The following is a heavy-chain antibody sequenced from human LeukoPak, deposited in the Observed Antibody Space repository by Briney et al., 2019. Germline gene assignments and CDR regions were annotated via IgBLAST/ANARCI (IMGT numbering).Heavy chain of an antibody. CDR2: INHSGST. D-gene: IGHD3-10*01. Sequence: PSETLSLTCAVYGGSFSGYYWSWIRQPPGKGREWIGEINHSGSTNYNPSLKSRVTISVDTSKNQFSLKLSSVTAADTAVYYCARGRSDSAFDYWGQGTLVTVSS. CDR3: ARGRSDSAFDY. J-gene: IGHJ4*02. CDR1: GGSFSGYY. V-gene: IGHV4-34*01.